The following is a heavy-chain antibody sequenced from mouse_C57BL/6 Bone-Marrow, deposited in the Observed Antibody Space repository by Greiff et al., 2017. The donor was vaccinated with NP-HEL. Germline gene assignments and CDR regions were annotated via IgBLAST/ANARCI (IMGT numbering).Heavy chain of an antibody. CDR1: GYSITSGYY. CDR2: ISYDGSN. J-gene: IGHJ3*01. CDR3: AETGTGAY. V-gene: IGHV3-6*01. Sequence: EVKLQESGPGLVKPSQSLSLTCSVTGYSITSGYYWNWIRQFPGNKLEWMGYISYDGSNNYNPSLKNRISITRDTSKNQFFLKLNSVTTEDTATYYCAETGTGAYWGQGTLVTVSA. D-gene: IGHD4-1*01.